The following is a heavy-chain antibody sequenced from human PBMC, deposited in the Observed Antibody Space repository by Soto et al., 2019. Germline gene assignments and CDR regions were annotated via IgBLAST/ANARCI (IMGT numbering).Heavy chain of an antibody. D-gene: IGHD4-17*01. CDR3: ARDFGGDYVLSYFDY. Sequence: ASVKVSCKASGYTFTSYGISWVRQAPGQGLEWMGWISAYNGNTNYAQKLQGRVTITRDTSASTAYMELSSLRSEDTAVYYCARDFGGDYVLSYFDYWGQGTLVTVSS. J-gene: IGHJ4*02. CDR1: GYTFTSYG. V-gene: IGHV1-18*01. CDR2: ISAYNGNT.